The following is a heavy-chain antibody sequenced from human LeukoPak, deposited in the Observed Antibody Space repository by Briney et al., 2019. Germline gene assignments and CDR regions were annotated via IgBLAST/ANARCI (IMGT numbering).Heavy chain of an antibody. CDR1: GFTFSSYA. CDR2: ISYDGSNK. Sequence: GRSLRLSCAASGFTFSSYAMHWVRQAPGKGPEWVAAISYDGSNKYYADSVKGRFTISRDNSKNTLYLQMNSLRAEDTAVYYCARDGPRGYSYGMIDYWGQGTLVTVSS. D-gene: IGHD5-18*01. J-gene: IGHJ4*02. CDR3: ARDGPRGYSYGMIDY. V-gene: IGHV3-30-3*01.